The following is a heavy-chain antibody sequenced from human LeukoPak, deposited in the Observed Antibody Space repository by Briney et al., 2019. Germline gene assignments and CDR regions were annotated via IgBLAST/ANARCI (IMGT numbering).Heavy chain of an antibody. V-gene: IGHV1-18*01. D-gene: IGHD2-15*01. CDR3: ARNLVVAAHLVWGYYYGMDV. CDR1: GYTFTSYG. Sequence: ASVKVSCKASGYTFTSYGISWVRQAPGQGLEWMGWISAYNGNTNYAQKLQGRVTMTTDTSTSTAYMELRSLRSDDTAVYYCARNLVVAAHLVWGYYYGMDVWGQGTTVTVSS. CDR2: ISAYNGNT. J-gene: IGHJ6*02.